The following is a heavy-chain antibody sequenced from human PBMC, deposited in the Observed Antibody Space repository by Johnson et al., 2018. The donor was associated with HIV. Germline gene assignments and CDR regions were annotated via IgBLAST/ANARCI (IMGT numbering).Heavy chain of an antibody. CDR3: ARVRAGRENAFDI. D-gene: IGHD1-26*01. CDR1: GFSFSRYV. Sequence: QVQLVESGGGVVQPGRSLRLSCAASGFSFSRYVMHWVRQAPGKGLEWVSGIHWNGGSTGYAESVKGRFTISRDNSKNTLYLQMNSPRVDDTAIYYCARVRAGRENAFDIWGQGTMVTVSS. V-gene: IGHV3-NL1*01. CDR2: IHWNGGST. J-gene: IGHJ3*02.